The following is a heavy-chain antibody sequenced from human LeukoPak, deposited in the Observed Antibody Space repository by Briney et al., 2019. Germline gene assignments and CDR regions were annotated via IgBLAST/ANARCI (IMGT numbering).Heavy chain of an antibody. CDR3: AKDLSEYCSGGTCYPLDY. Sequence: PGGSLRLSCAASGFTFSSYGMHWVRQAPGKGLEWVAFIRYDGSNKYYADSVKGRFTISRDNSKNTLYLQMNSLRADDTAVYYCAKDLSEYCSGGTCYPLDYWGQGTLVTVSS. CDR1: GFTFSSYG. D-gene: IGHD2-15*01. CDR2: IRYDGSNK. J-gene: IGHJ4*02. V-gene: IGHV3-30*02.